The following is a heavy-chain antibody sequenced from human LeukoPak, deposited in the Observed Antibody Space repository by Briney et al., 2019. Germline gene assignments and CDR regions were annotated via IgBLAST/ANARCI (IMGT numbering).Heavy chain of an antibody. D-gene: IGHD5-18*01. V-gene: IGHV1-69*02. J-gene: IGHJ4*02. Sequence: SVKVSCKASGGTFSDYTINWVRQAPGQGLEWMGRIIPIVDIPNYAQKFQGRVTITADKSTSTAYMELSSLRSEDTAVYYCASLPGDTSMVSDYWGQGTLVTVSS. CDR2: IIPIVDIP. CDR1: GGTFSDYT. CDR3: ASLPGDTSMVSDY.